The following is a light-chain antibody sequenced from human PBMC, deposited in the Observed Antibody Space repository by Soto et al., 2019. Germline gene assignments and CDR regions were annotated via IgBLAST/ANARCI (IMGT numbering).Light chain of an antibody. Sequence: EIVMTQSTATLSVSPGERATLSCRASQSVGSNLAWYQQKPGQAPRLLIYGASTRATGIQARFSGSGSGTEFTLPISSLQSEDFAIYFCQQYKNRPPDRTFAQGTKVENK. CDR2: GAS. J-gene: IGKJ1*01. CDR3: QQYKNRPPDRT. CDR1: QSVGSN. V-gene: IGKV3-15*01.